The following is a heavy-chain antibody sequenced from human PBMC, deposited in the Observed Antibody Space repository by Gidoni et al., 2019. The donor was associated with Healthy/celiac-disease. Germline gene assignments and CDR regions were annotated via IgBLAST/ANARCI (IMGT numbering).Heavy chain of an antibody. V-gene: IGHV3-23*01. J-gene: IGHJ4*02. CDR1: GFTFSSYA. CDR2: IRCSGGST. Sequence: EVQLLESGGGLVQPGGSLRLSCAASGFTFSSYAMSWVRQAPGKGLEWVSAIRCSGGSTYYADSVKGRFTISRDNSKNTLYLQMNSLRAEDTAVYYCAKPTGASYYYDSSGQFGLDYWGQGTLVTVSS. CDR3: AKPTGASYYYDSSGQFGLDY. D-gene: IGHD3-22*01.